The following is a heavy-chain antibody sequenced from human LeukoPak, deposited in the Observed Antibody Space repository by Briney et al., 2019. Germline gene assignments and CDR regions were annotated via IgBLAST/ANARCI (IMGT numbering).Heavy chain of an antibody. V-gene: IGHV3-7*01. CDR2: IKQDGSEK. J-gene: IGHJ3*02. CDR3: ANRYGSGSYYNVDGAFDI. Sequence: GGSLRLSCAASGLTFSSYWMSWVRQAPGKGLEWVANIKQDGSEKYYVDSVKGRFTISRDNAKNSLYLQMNSLRAEDTAVYYCANRYGSGSYYNVDGAFDIWGQGTMVTVSS. CDR1: GLTFSSYW. D-gene: IGHD3-10*01.